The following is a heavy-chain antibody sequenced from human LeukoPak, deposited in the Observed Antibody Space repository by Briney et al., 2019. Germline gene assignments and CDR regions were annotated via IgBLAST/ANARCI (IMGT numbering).Heavy chain of an antibody. J-gene: IGHJ4*02. Sequence: GSLRLSCEASGFTFSRYWMSWARQAPGKGLEWLANVCHSGNTYYNPSLESRLTISVDTSKNQFSLRLSPVTAADTAVYYCARGRDYGDQIDYWGQGTRVTVSS. CDR1: GFTFSRYW. CDR3: ARGRDYGDQIDY. V-gene: IGHV4-4*02. D-gene: IGHD4-17*01. CDR2: VCHSGNT.